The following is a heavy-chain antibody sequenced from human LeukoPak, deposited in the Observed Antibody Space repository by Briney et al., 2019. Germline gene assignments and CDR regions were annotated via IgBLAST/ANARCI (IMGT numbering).Heavy chain of an antibody. CDR2: ISYDGSNK. D-gene: IGHD1-26*01. CDR1: GFTFSYYG. CDR3: ARVPRSGNHFDY. Sequence: PAGGSLRLSCAASGFTFSYYGLHWVRQGPGKGLEWVAVISYDGSNKYYADSVKGRFTISRDNSKNTLYLQMNSLRAEDTAVYYCARVPRSGNHFDYWGQGTLVTVSS. J-gene: IGHJ4*02. V-gene: IGHV3-30*03.